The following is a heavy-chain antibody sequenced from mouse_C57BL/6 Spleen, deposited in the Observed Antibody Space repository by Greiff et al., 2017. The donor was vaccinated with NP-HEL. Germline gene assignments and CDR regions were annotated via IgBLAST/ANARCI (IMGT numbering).Heavy chain of an antibody. J-gene: IGHJ2*01. CDR1: GFTFSSYA. CDR3: ARDRGQGLFGY. Sequence: EVHLVESGGGLVKPGGSLKLSCAASGFTFSSYAMSWVRQTPEKRLEWVATISDGGSYTYYPDNVKGRFTISRDNAKNNLYLQMSHLKSEDTAMYYCARDRGQGLFGYWGQGTTLTVSS. D-gene: IGHD3-3*01. CDR2: ISDGGSYT. V-gene: IGHV5-4*01.